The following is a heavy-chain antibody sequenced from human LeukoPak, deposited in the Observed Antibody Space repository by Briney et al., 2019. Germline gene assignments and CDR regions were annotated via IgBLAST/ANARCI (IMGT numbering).Heavy chain of an antibody. CDR3: VRLTSGYGYGDN. CDR2: TYSRSSKWYY. Sequence: SQTLSLTCAISGDNVSSNSDTWNWVRQSPSRGLEWLGRTYSRSSKWYYDYAVSVKSRIIIDPDTSKNQFSLHPNSVTPKDTAVYYCVRLTSGYGYGDNWGQGTLVTVSS. CDR1: GDNVSSNSDT. J-gene: IGHJ4*02. V-gene: IGHV6-1*01. D-gene: IGHD5-18*01.